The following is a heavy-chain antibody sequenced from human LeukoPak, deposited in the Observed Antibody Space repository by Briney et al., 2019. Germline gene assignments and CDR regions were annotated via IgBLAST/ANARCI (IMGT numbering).Heavy chain of an antibody. D-gene: IGHD5-24*01. J-gene: IGHJ4*02. CDR3: ALATLFGPFDY. Sequence: PSETLSLTSAVSGGSFSTYYWSWIRQPPGKGLEWIGELNHSGNTNYNPSLKRRVTISGDTSKSQFSLKLTSMTAADTAVYYCALATLFGPFDYWGRGTLVTVSS. CDR1: GGSFSTYY. V-gene: IGHV4-34*01. CDR2: LNHSGNT.